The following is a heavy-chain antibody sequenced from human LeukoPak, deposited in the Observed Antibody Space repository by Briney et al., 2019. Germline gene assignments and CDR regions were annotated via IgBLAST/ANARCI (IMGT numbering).Heavy chain of an antibody. V-gene: IGHV4-39*07. CDR1: GGSISSSSYY. J-gene: IGHJ4*02. Sequence: SETLSLTCTVSGGSISSSSYYWGWIRQPPGKGLEWIGSIYYSGSTYYNPSLKSRVTISVDTSKNQFSLKLSSVTAADTAVYYCARDPPYSSSSWDYWGQGTLVTVSS. D-gene: IGHD6-6*01. CDR2: IYYSGST. CDR3: ARDPPYSSSSWDY.